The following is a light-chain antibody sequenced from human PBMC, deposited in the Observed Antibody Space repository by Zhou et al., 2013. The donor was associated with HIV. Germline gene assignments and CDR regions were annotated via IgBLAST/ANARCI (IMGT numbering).Light chain of an antibody. CDR3: QQYGTSPWT. V-gene: IGKV3-20*01. CDR1: QGVFTN. Sequence: EIVMTQSPATLSVSPGDRATLSCRASQGVFTNLAWYQQKPSQAPRLLIYGASSRATGIPDRFSGSGSGTDFTLTITRLEPEDFAVYFCQQYGTSPWTFGQGTKVEIK. J-gene: IGKJ1*01. CDR2: GAS.